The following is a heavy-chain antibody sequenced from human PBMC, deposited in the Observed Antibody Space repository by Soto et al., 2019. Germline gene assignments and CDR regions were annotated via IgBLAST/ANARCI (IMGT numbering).Heavy chain of an antibody. CDR3: ARPRWGGEQQLVLEWFDP. Sequence: ASVKVSCKASGGTFSSYAISWVRQAPGQGLEWMGGIIPIFGTANYAQKFQGRVTITADESTSTAYMELSSLRSEDTAVYYCARPRWGGEQQLVLEWFDPWGQGTLVTVSS. V-gene: IGHV1-69*13. CDR2: IIPIFGTA. CDR1: GGTFSSYA. J-gene: IGHJ5*02. D-gene: IGHD6-13*01.